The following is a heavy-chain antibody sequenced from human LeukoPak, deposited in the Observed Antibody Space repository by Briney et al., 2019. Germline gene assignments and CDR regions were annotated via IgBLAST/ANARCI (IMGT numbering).Heavy chain of an antibody. J-gene: IGHJ4*02. CDR2: IVVASGTT. D-gene: IGHD5-18*01. V-gene: IGHV1-58*01. Sequence: SVKVSCKASGFTFSTSAVQWVRQARGQRLEWIGWIVVASGTTHYSLKFQERVTITRDVSTNTAYMELSSLKTEDTAVYYCTKRIQLWLGSPDYWGQGTLVTVSS. CDR1: GFTFSTSA. CDR3: TKRIQLWLGSPDY.